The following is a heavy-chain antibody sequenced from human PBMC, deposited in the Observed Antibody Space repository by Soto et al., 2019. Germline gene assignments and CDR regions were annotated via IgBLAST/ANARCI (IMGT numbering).Heavy chain of an antibody. J-gene: IGHJ4*02. D-gene: IGHD1-26*01. CDR1: GGSISSYY. Sequence: QVQLQESGPGLVKPSETLSLTCTVSGGSISSYYWSWIRQSPGKGLEWIGYIYYSGSTNYNPTLKSRVTISVDTSKNQFSLKLSSVTAADTAGYYCARRWGRTFDYWGQGTLVTVSS. V-gene: IGHV4-59*08. CDR3: ARRWGRTFDY. CDR2: IYYSGST.